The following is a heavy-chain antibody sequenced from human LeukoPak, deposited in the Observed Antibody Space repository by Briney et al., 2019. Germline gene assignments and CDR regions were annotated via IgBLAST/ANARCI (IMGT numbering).Heavy chain of an antibody. V-gene: IGHV3-23*01. CDR3: AKDRGLDRNFDS. D-gene: IGHD3/OR15-3a*01. Sequence: GGSLRLSCAASGFTFSSYGMSWVRQAPGKGLEWVSAISGSGGSTYYADSVKGRFTISRDNSKNTLYLQMNSLRAEDTAVYYCAKDRGLDRNFDSWGQGTLVTVSS. CDR2: ISGSGGST. CDR1: GFTFSSYG. J-gene: IGHJ4*02.